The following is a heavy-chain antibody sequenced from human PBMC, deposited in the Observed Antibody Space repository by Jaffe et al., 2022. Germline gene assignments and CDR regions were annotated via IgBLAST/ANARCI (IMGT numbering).Heavy chain of an antibody. D-gene: IGHD6-13*01. CDR2: IYTSGST. J-gene: IGHJ6*03. V-gene: IGHV4-61*02. CDR3: ARETIAAAGPGYYYYYYYMDV. CDR1: GGSISSGSYY. Sequence: QVQLQESGPGLVKPSQTLSLTCTVSGGSISSGSYYWSWIRQPAGKGLEWIGRIYTSGSTNYNPSLKSRVTISVDTSKNQFSLKLSSVTAADTAVYYCARETIAAAGPGYYYYYYYMDVWGKGTTVTVSS.